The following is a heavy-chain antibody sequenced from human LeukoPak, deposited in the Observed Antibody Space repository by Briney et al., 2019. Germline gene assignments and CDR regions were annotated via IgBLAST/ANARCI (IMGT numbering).Heavy chain of an antibody. V-gene: IGHV1-69*05. CDR2: IIPIFGTA. Sequence: SVKVSCKASGGTSSSYAISWVRQAPGQGLEWMGRIIPIFGTANYAQKFQGRVTITTDESTGTAYMELSSLRSEDTAVYYCARDRVDTAMDGYYYYYMDVWGKGTTVTVSS. CDR3: ARDRVDTAMDGYYYYYMDV. J-gene: IGHJ6*03. D-gene: IGHD5-18*01. CDR1: GGTSSSYA.